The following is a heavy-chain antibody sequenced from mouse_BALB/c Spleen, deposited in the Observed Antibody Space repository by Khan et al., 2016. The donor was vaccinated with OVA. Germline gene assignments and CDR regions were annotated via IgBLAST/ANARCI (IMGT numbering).Heavy chain of an antibody. CDR1: GFSFTSYW. V-gene: IGHV1-5*01. Sequence: IQLVQSGTVLARPGASVKMSCKASGFSFTSYWMHWVKQRPGQGLQWIGGIYPGNSDTDYHQKFKGKAKLTAFTSASTAYMDLSSLTNEDSAVYYCTRAGYGAFAYWGQGTLVTVSA. CDR3: TRAGYGAFAY. J-gene: IGHJ3*01. CDR2: IYPGNSDT. D-gene: IGHD1-1*01.